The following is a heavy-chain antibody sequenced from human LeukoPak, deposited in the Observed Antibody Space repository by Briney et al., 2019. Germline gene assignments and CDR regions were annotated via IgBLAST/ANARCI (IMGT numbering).Heavy chain of an antibody. CDR1: GGSISSSDYY. Sequence: PSETLSLTCTVSGGSISSSDYYWGWIRQPPGKGLEWIGSISYSGTTYYDPSLKSRVTISVDTSKNQFSLKLSSVTAADTAVYYCARDSNETMYSSSSGFDYWGLGALVTVSS. CDR3: ARDSNETMYSSSSGFDY. V-gene: IGHV4-39*07. D-gene: IGHD6-6*01. J-gene: IGHJ4*02. CDR2: ISYSGTT.